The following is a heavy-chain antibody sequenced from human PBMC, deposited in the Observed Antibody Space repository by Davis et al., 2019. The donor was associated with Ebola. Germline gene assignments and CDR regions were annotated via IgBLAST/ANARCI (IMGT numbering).Heavy chain of an antibody. J-gene: IGHJ5*02. CDR2: IKHDGIEK. V-gene: IGHV3-7*01. Sequence: GESLKISCEASGFTFSTSWMSWVRQVPGKGLEWVANIKHDGIEKNYVDSVKGRFTISRDNAKNSLYLQMNSLRAEDTAVYYCARGRNWFDPWGQGTLVTVSS. CDR1: GFTFSTSW. CDR3: ARGRNWFDP.